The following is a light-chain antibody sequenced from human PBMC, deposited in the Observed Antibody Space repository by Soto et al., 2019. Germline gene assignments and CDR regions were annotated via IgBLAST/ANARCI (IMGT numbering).Light chain of an antibody. CDR3: SSYSSGTTHVV. V-gene: IGLV2-14*03. CDR1: STDVGDFNY. CDR2: DVT. Sequence: QSVLTQPASVSGSPGRSVTISCTGTSTDVGDFNYVSWYQHLPGRAPKLIIYDVTNRPSGISYRFSASKSGRTASLTISGLQAEDEADYYCSSYSSGTTHVVFGGGTKVTVL. J-gene: IGLJ2*01.